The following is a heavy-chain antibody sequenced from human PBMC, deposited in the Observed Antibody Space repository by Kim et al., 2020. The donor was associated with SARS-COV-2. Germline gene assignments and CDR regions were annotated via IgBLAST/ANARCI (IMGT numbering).Heavy chain of an antibody. D-gene: IGHD1-26*01. Sequence: GGSLRLSCAASGFTFSSYWMSWVRQAPGKGLEWVANIKQDGSEKYYVDSVKGRFTISRDNAKNSLYLQMNSLRAEDTAVYYCARDRGSYYFGFRLFDYWGQGTLVTVSS. CDR2: IKQDGSEK. CDR3: ARDRGSYYFGFRLFDY. CDR1: GFTFSSYW. J-gene: IGHJ4*02. V-gene: IGHV3-7*01.